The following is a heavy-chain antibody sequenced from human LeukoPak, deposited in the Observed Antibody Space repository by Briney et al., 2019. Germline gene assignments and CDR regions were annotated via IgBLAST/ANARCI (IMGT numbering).Heavy chain of an antibody. CDR2: TYWNDDK. CDR3: AHRRLQGYYYDSSPIYYFDY. Sequence: SGPTLVNPTQTLTLTCTFSGFSLSTSGVGVGWIRQPPGKALEWLALTYWNDDKRYSPSLKSRLTITKDTSKNQVVLTMTNMDPVDTATYYCAHRRLQGYYYDSSPIYYFDYWGQGTLVTVSS. D-gene: IGHD3-22*01. V-gene: IGHV2-5*01. CDR1: GFSLSTSGVG. J-gene: IGHJ4*02.